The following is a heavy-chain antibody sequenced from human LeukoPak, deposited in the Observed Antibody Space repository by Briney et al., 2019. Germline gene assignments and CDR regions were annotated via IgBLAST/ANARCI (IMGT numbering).Heavy chain of an antibody. CDR3: AKDGSPLGGLDV. CDR2: ISGSGGST. Sequence: GGSLRLSCAASGFTFSSYVMSWVRQAPGKGLDWVSGISGSGGSTYYADSVQGRFTISRDNSKNTLYVQMNSLRAEDTAVYYCAKDGSPLGGLDVWGQGTTVTVSS. J-gene: IGHJ6*02. V-gene: IGHV3-23*01. CDR1: GFTFSSYV.